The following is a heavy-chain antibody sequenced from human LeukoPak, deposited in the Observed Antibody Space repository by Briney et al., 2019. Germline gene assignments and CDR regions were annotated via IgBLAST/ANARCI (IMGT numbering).Heavy chain of an antibody. J-gene: IGHJ5*02. CDR3: ARDSARGKFDP. V-gene: IGHV4-4*02. CDR1: GGSISSSNW. CDR2: IYHSGST. Sequence: PSETLSLTCTVSGGSISSSNWWSWVRQPPGKGLEWIGEIYHSGSTNYNPSLKSRVTISVDESKNQFSLKVSSVTAADTAVYYCARDSARGKFDPWGQGTLVTVSS.